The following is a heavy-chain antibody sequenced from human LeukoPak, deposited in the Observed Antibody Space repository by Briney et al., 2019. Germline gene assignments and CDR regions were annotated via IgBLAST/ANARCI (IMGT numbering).Heavy chain of an antibody. V-gene: IGHV3-48*04. D-gene: IGHD6-19*01. CDR2: IGSGGSTI. CDR1: GFTFDTYG. Sequence: PGGSLRLSCAASGFTFDTYGMNWVHQAPGKGLEWLSHIGSGGSTIYYADSVTGRFTISRDNAKNSLYLQMNSLRAEDTAIYYCAGEGSGWLPNFWGQGTLVTVAS. CDR3: AGEGSGWLPNF. J-gene: IGHJ4*02.